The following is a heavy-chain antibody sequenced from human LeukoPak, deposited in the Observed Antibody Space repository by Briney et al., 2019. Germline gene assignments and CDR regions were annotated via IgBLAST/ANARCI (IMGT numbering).Heavy chain of an antibody. CDR1: GFTFSGDW. D-gene: IGHD3-10*01. CDR2: ISGAGSLT. J-gene: IGHJ6*02. V-gene: IGHV3-74*01. CDR3: ASLLTPYHGSGGGGMDV. Sequence: PGGSLRLSCAVSGFTFSGDWMHWVRQAPGKEFVWVSRISGAGSLTSYADSVRGRFTISRDNAKETLYLQMTSLRVEDTAVYSCASLLTPYHGSGGGGMDVWGQGTTVTVSS.